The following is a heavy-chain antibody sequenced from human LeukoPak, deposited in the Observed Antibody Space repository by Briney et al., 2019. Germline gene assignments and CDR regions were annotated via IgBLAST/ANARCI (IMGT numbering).Heavy chain of an antibody. V-gene: IGHV4-34*01. CDR3: ATERRYSSGRWDYYFDN. CDR2: INHSGGT. Sequence: SETLSLTCAVYGGSFSAYYWGWIRQSPGKGLEWIGEINHSGGTNYNPSLKSRVTILVDTSQNQFSLKLSSVTAADTAVYYCATERRYSSGRWDYYFDNWGQGTLVTVSS. J-gene: IGHJ4*02. CDR1: GGSFSAYY. D-gene: IGHD6-19*01.